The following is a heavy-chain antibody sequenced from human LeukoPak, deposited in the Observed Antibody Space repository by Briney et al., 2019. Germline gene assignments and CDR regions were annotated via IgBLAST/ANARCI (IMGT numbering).Heavy chain of an antibody. D-gene: IGHD3-10*01. Sequence: GASVKVSCKASGYTFTGYYMHWVRQAPGQGLEWMGWINPNTGGTNYAQEFQGRVTMTRDTSIKTVYMELSRLRSDDTAVYYCARECDGSGSYSPHDAFDIWGQGTMVTVSS. CDR2: INPNTGGT. V-gene: IGHV1-2*02. CDR1: GYTFTGYY. CDR3: ARECDGSGSYSPHDAFDI. J-gene: IGHJ3*02.